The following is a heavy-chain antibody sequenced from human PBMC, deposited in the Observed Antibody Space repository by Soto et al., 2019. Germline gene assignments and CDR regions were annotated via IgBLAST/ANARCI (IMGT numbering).Heavy chain of an antibody. Sequence: PGGSLRLSCSASGFTFSDENMSWVRQVPGKGLEWVSGISGGGSYIFYADSVQSRFSISRDNPKNSLFLEMNSLRVEDTAVYYCARDSDCHSTSCFFPPHVWGQGTTVTVSS. J-gene: IGHJ6*02. V-gene: IGHV3-21*06. D-gene: IGHD2-2*01. CDR3: ARDSDCHSTSCFFPPHV. CDR1: GFTFSDEN. CDR2: ISGGGSYI.